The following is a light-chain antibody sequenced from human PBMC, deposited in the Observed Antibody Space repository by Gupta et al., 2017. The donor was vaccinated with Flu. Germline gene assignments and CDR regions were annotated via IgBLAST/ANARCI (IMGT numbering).Light chain of an antibody. CDR2: QAS. CDR1: QSINNW. Sequence: STLSASVGDRGTITCRASQSINNWLAWYQQKPGKAPKLLIYQASILESGVPSSFSGGGCGTEFTLTISCLQADEFAAYYCQQYSSYSAYSFGQGTKVEIK. J-gene: IGKJ2*03. CDR3: QQYSSYSAYS. V-gene: IGKV1-5*03.